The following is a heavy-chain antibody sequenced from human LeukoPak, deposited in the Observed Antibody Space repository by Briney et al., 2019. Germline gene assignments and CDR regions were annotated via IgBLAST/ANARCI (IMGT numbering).Heavy chain of an antibody. CDR3: ARPGSGGYYYDSSGPYGMDV. Sequence: GSLRLSCAASGFTFSSYAMSWIRQPPGKGLEWIGSIYYSGSTYYNPSLKSRVTISVDTSKNQFSLKLSSVTAADTAVYYCARPGSGGYYYDSSGPYGMDVWGQGTTVTVSS. CDR1: GFTFSSYA. D-gene: IGHD3-22*01. V-gene: IGHV4-39*01. CDR2: IYYSGST. J-gene: IGHJ6*02.